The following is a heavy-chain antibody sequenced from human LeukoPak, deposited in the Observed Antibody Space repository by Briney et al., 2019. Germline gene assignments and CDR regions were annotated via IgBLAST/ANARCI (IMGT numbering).Heavy chain of an antibody. D-gene: IGHD1-14*01. V-gene: IGHV1-8*01. CDR1: VYPFTKWE. CDR2: VHLYKCNT. CDR3: ATGPRNDP. Sequence: ASVKVSFKTSVYPFTKWEINWVRQAAGQGLEWLGLVHLYKCNTSYAPRFRGRVTMSTDTSTTTAYMELSGLSSNDTAVYFCATGPRNDPWGQGTLVTVSS. J-gene: IGHJ5*02.